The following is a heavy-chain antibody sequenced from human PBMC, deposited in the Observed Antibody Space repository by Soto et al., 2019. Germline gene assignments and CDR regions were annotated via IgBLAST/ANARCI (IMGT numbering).Heavy chain of an antibody. CDR1: GFTFSSYT. CDR3: ARQTYSSGWGYFDY. J-gene: IGHJ4*02. Sequence: EVQLGESGGGLVKPGGSLRLSCAASGFTFSSYTINWVRQAPGKGLEWVSSISSSSSYIYYVDSVKGRFTISRDNAKNSLYLQMNSLRAEDTAVYYCARQTYSSGWGYFDYWGQGTLVTVSS. D-gene: IGHD6-25*01. V-gene: IGHV3-21*01. CDR2: ISSSSSYI.